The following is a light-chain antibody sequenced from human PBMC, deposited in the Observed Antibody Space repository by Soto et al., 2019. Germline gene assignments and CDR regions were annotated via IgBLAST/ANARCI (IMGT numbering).Light chain of an antibody. J-gene: IGKJ3*01. CDR1: QSISYS. CDR3: QESISNLGT. V-gene: IGKV1-39*01. CDR2: AAS. Sequence: DIQMTQSPSSLSASVGESVTFTCRASQSISYSLNWFQQKPGKAPKVLIYAASSLPSGVPSRFSGSGSGTEFNLTINSLQREDFATYYCQESISNLGTFGPGTTVDIK.